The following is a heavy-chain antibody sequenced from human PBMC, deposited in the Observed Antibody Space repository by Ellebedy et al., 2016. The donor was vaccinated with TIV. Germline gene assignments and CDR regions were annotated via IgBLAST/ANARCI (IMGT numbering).Heavy chain of an antibody. J-gene: IGHJ4*02. CDR3: ARHMNTAMTNDY. Sequence: GESLKISCKGSGYSFTTYWISLVRQMPGKGLEWMVRIDPSDSYTNYSPSFQGHVTIPADKSISTAYLQWSSLKASDTAIYYCARHMNTAMTNDYWGQGTLVTVSS. CDR1: GYSFTTYW. V-gene: IGHV5-10-1*01. CDR2: IDPSDSYT. D-gene: IGHD5-18*01.